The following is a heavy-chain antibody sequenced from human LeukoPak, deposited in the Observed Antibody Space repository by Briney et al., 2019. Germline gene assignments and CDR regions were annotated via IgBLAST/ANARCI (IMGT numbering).Heavy chain of an antibody. CDR2: ISGSGGST. CDR3: AACPVQLERRGLFDY. V-gene: IGHV3-23*01. Sequence: GGSLRLSCAASGFTFSSYAMSWVRQAPGKGLEWVSAISGSGGSTYYADSVKGRFTISRDNSKNTLYLQMNSLGAEDTAVYYCAACPVQLERRGLFDYWGQGTLVTVSS. J-gene: IGHJ4*02. D-gene: IGHD1-1*01. CDR1: GFTFSSYA.